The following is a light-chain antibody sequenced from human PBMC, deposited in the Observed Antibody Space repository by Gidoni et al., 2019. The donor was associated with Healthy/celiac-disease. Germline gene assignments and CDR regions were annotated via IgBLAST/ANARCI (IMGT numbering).Light chain of an antibody. CDR2: AAS. Sequence: DIQMTQSPSSLSASVGDRVTITCRASQSISSYLNWYQQNPGKAPKLLIYAASSLQSGVPSRFSGSGSGTDFTLTISSLQPEDFATYYCQQSYSTPWTFGQGTKLEIK. J-gene: IGKJ2*01. CDR1: QSISSY. V-gene: IGKV1-39*01. CDR3: QQSYSTPWT.